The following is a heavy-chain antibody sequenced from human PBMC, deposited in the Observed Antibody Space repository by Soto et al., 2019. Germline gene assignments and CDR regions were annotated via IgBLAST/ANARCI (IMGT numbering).Heavy chain of an antibody. V-gene: IGHV4-34*01. J-gene: IGHJ4*02. CDR1: GGSFSGYY. CDR2: INHSGTT. Sequence: PSETLSLTCAVYGGSFSGYYWSWIRQPPGKGLEWIGEINHSGTTNYNPSLKSRVTISVDTSKNQFSLNVSSVSATDTAVYYCARALWSGFPDYWGQGTLVTVSS. CDR3: ARALWSGFPDY. D-gene: IGHD3-3*01.